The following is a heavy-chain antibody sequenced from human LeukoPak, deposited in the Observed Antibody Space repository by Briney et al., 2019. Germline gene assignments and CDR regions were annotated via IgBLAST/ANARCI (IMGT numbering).Heavy chain of an antibody. J-gene: IGHJ4*02. CDR2: IYPGDSDT. V-gene: IGHV5-51*01. CDR3: ASIAYCGDDCYNDY. D-gene: IGHD2-21*01. Sequence: GESLKISCKCSGYSLTSYWIGWVRQMPGKGLEWMGIIYPGDSDTRYSPAFQGQVTISTDKSNSTAYLQWSSLKASDTAMYYCASIAYCGDDCYNDYWGRGTLVTVSS. CDR1: GYSLTSYW.